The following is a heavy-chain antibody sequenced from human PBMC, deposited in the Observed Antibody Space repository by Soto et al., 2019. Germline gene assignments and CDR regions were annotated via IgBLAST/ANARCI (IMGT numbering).Heavy chain of an antibody. CDR3: AYSPPPYCTSTSCHAFPFDP. J-gene: IGHJ5*02. D-gene: IGHD2-2*01. CDR2: IYWDDDK. CDR1: GFSLTTSGVG. Sequence: SGPTLVKPTATLTLTCTFSGFSLTTSGVGVGWIRQPPGKALEWLALIYWDDDKRYGPSLKSRVTITKDTSKNQVLLTMTNMDPVDTGTYYCAYSPPPYCTSTSCHAFPFDPWGQGTLVTVSS. V-gene: IGHV2-5*05.